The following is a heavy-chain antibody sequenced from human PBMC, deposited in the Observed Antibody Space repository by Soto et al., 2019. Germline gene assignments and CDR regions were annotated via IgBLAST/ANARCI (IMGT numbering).Heavy chain of an antibody. D-gene: IGHD3-22*01. J-gene: IGHJ6*02. CDR1: GYTFTGYY. CDR2: INPNSGGT. V-gene: IGHV1-2*02. Sequence: ASVKVSCKASGYTFTGYYMHWVRQAPGQGLEWMGWINPNSGGTNYAQKFQGRVTMTRDTSISTAYMELSSLRSEDTAVYYCARDKDTMIVVVNYGMDVWGQGTTVTVSS. CDR3: ARDKDTMIVVVNYGMDV.